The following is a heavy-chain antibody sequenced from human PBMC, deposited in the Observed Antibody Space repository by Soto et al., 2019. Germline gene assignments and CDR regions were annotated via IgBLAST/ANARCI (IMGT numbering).Heavy chain of an antibody. V-gene: IGHV5-10-1*01. Sequence: RESLKISCKCSGYSFTSYWISWVRQMPGKGLEWMGRIDPSDSYTNYSPSFQGHVTISADKSISTAYLQWSSLKASDTAMYYCARQRIAARRYYYGMDVWGQGTTVTVSS. J-gene: IGHJ6*02. CDR3: ARQRIAARRYYYGMDV. CDR2: IDPSDSYT. D-gene: IGHD6-6*01. CDR1: GYSFTSYW.